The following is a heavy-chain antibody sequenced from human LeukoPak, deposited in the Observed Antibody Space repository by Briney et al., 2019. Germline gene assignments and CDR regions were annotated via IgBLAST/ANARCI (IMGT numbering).Heavy chain of an antibody. D-gene: IGHD3-10*01. CDR3: ARLTLGSGKFDY. Sequence: VASVKVSCKASGYTFTGYYMHWVRQAPGQGLEWMGWINPNSGGTNYAQKFQGRVTMTRDTSISTAYMELSRLRSDDTAVYYCARLTLGSGKFDYWGQGTLVTVSS. CDR1: GYTFTGYY. CDR2: INPNSGGT. J-gene: IGHJ4*02. V-gene: IGHV1-2*02.